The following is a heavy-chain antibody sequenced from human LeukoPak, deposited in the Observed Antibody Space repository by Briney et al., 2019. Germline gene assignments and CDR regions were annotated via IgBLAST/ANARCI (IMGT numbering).Heavy chain of an antibody. CDR1: GGSISSSNW. CDR2: IYHSGST. CDR3: ARDLSGSWYLGNDY. D-gene: IGHD6-13*01. Sequence: SETLSLTCAVSGGSISSSNWWSWVRQPPGKGLEWIGEIYHSGSTNYNPSLKSRVTISVDKSKNQFSLKLSSVTAADTAVYYCARDLSGSWYLGNDYWGQGTLVTVSS. V-gene: IGHV4-4*02. J-gene: IGHJ4*02.